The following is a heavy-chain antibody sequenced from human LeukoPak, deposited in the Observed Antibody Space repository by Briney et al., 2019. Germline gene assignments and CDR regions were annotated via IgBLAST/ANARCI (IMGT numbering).Heavy chain of an antibody. D-gene: IGHD2-15*01. V-gene: IGHV3-21*01. Sequence: PGGSLRLSCAASGFTFSRYNMNWVRQAPGKGLELVSSISRNGNYIYYADSVKGRFTISRDNAQNSLFLQMNSLRVEDTAVYYCARVLETDCSGGSCYSGLDYWGQGTLVTVSS. CDR1: GFTFSRYN. CDR2: ISRNGNYI. CDR3: ARVLETDCSGGSCYSGLDY. J-gene: IGHJ4*02.